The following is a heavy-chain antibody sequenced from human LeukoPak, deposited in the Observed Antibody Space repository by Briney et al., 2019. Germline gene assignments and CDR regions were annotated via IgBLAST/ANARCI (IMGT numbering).Heavy chain of an antibody. J-gene: IGHJ4*02. Sequence: GGSLRLSCAASGFTFSSYAMSWVRQAPGKGLEWVSAISGSGGSTYYADSVKGRFTISRDNSKNTLYLQMNSLRAEDTAVYCCAKDPVVVVTAIHSYWGQGTLVTVSS. CDR1: GFTFSSYA. D-gene: IGHD2-21*02. CDR3: AKDPVVVVTAIHSY. CDR2: ISGSGGST. V-gene: IGHV3-23*01.